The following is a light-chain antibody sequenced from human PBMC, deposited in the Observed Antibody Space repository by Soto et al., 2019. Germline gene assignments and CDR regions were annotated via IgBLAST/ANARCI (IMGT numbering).Light chain of an antibody. CDR3: SSYTSSSTLAV. V-gene: IGLV2-14*01. Sequence: QSALTQPASVSGSPGQSITVSCTGTSSDVGGYNYVSWYQQDPGKAPKLMIYDVNNRPSGVSNRFSGSKSGNTASLTISGLQAEDEAYYYCSSYTSSSTLAVFDGGTKLTVL. CDR1: SSDVGGYNY. CDR2: DVN. J-gene: IGLJ2*01.